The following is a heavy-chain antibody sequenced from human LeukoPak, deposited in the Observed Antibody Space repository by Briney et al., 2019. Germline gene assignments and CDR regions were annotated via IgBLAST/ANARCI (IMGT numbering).Heavy chain of an antibody. CDR2: INPNSGGT. J-gene: IGHJ6*02. CDR3: ASSDYAAYYYGMDV. Sequence: ASVKVSCKASGYTFTGYYMHWVRQAPGQGPEWMGWINPNSGGTNYAQKFQGRATMTRDTSISTAYMELSRLRSDDTAVYYCASSDYAAYYYGMDVWGQGTTVTVSS. CDR1: GYTFTGYY. V-gene: IGHV1-2*02. D-gene: IGHD4-17*01.